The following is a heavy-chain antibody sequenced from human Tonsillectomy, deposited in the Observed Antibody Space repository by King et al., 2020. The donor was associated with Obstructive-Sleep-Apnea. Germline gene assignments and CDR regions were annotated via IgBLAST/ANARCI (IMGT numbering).Heavy chain of an antibody. CDR3: AKDGTTVVESPYFDY. CDR2: RGYDGNKK. V-gene: IGHV3-30*02. CDR1: GFSFSTYG. J-gene: IGHJ4*02. Sequence: VQLVESGGGVVQPGGSLILSCAASGFSFSTYGMHWVRQAPGKGLAWGAFRGYDGNKKYYADSVKGRFTISRDNSKNMLYLQMNSPRVEDTAVYYCAKDGTTVVESPYFDYWGQGTLVTVSS. D-gene: IGHD4-23*01.